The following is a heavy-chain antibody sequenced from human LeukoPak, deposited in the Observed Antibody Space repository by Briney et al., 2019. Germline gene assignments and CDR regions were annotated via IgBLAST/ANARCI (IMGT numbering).Heavy chain of an antibody. CDR1: GFTFSRHS. V-gene: IGHV3-21*01. J-gene: IGHJ4*02. D-gene: IGHD3-10*01. CDR2: ISSSSSYI. Sequence: GGSLRLSCAASGFTFSRHSINWVRQAPGKGLEWVSSISSSSSYIYYADSVKGRFTISRDNAKNSLYLQMNSLRAEDTAVYSCAKGYYGSGSYGWFDYWGQGTLVIVSS. CDR3: AKGYYGSGSYGWFDY.